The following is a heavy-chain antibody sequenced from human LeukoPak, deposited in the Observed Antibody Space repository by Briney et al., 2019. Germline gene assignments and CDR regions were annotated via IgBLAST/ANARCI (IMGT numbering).Heavy chain of an antibody. CDR3: ARAWGDGYNQGMDV. V-gene: IGHV1-69*13. D-gene: IGHD5-24*01. Sequence: SVKVSCKASGGTFSSYAISWVRQAPGQGLEWMGGIIPIFGTANYAQKFQGRVTITADESTSTAYTELSSLRSEDTAVYYCARAWGDGYNQGMDVWGKGTTVTVSS. J-gene: IGHJ6*04. CDR2: IIPIFGTA. CDR1: GGTFSSYA.